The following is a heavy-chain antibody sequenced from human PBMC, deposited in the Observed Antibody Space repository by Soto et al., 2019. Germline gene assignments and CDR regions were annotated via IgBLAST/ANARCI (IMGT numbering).Heavy chain of an antibody. D-gene: IGHD1-26*01. CDR3: AREARAGIVGATTSGGMGY. J-gene: IGHJ4*02. CDR2: IYYSGST. V-gene: IGHV4-39*02. Sequence: SETLSLTCTVSGGSISSSSYYWGWIRQPPGKGLEWIGSIYYSGSTYYNPSLKSRVTISVGTSKNQFSLKLSSVTAADTAVYYCAREARAGIVGATTSGGMGYWGQGTLVTVSS. CDR1: GGSISSSSYY.